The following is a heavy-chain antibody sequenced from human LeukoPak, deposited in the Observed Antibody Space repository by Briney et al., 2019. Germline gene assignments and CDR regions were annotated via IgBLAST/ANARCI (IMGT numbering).Heavy chain of an antibody. CDR2: ISWNSGSI. Sequence: PGGSLRLSCAASGFTFDDYAMHWVRQAPGKGLEWVSGISWNSGSIGYADSVKGRFTISRDNAKNSLYLQMNSLRAEDTALYYCAKGPYYYDSSGYSYYFDYWGQGTLVTVSS. CDR3: AKGPYYYDSSGYSYYFDY. J-gene: IGHJ4*02. D-gene: IGHD3-22*01. CDR1: GFTFDDYA. V-gene: IGHV3-9*01.